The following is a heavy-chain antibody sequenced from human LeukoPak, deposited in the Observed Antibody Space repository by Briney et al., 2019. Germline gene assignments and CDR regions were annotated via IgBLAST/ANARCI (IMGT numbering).Heavy chain of an antibody. D-gene: IGHD3-3*01. CDR1: GYTLTELS. CDR2: FDPEDGET. V-gene: IGHV1-24*01. J-gene: IGHJ6*02. Sequence: ASVKVSCKVSGYTLTELSMHWVRQAPGKGLEWMGGFDPEDGETIYAQMFQGRVTMTEDTSTDTAYMELSSLRSEDTAVYYCATITINSAAYYYYGMDVWGQGTTVTVSS. CDR3: ATITINSAAYYYYGMDV.